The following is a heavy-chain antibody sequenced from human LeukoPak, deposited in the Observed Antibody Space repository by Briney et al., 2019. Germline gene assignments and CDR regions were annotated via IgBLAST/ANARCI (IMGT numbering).Heavy chain of an antibody. V-gene: IGHV3-7*01. D-gene: IGHD1-26*01. CDR1: GFTFSNYY. J-gene: IGHJ4*02. Sequence: PGGSLRLSYAASGFTFSNYYISWVRQAPGKGLEWVANIKPDGSDKFYVDSVKGRFTISRDNAENSLYLQMNSLRAEDTAVYFCARDREVGATIHDYWGQGTLVTVSS. CDR2: IKPDGSDK. CDR3: ARDREVGATIHDY.